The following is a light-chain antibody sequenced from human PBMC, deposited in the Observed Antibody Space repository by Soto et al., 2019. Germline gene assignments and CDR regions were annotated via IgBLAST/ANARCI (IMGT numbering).Light chain of an antibody. CDR1: QDIITW. V-gene: IGKV1-12*01. CDR3: QQTDSFPIT. CDR2: TAS. J-gene: IGKJ5*01. Sequence: IHMTHSPSSVPASFGYIVTITCRASQDIITWLAWYQQKPGKAPNLLIYTASNLQSGVPTRFSGSGSGTHFTLTISSLQPEDFGTYYCQQTDSFPITFGQGGRLEIK.